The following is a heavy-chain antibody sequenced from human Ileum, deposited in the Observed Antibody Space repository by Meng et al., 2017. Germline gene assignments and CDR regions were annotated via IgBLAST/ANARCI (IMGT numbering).Heavy chain of an antibody. D-gene: IGHD6-6*01. V-gene: IGHV4-34*02. CDR2: ISHSGST. CDR3: ARGGVAARLGT. Sequence: GQLQPWGEGRLKPSETLSLTCAANGGSLMGYYWSWIRQPPGKGLEWIGEISHSGSTHYNPSLKSRLTISVDTSNNQFSLKLSSVTAADTAVYYCARGGVAARLGTWGQGALVTVSS. J-gene: IGHJ4*02. CDR1: GGSLMGYY.